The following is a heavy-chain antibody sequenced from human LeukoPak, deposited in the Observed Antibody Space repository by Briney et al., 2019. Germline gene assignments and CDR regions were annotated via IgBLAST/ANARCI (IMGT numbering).Heavy chain of an antibody. J-gene: IGHJ4*02. CDR2: ISGNSDTI. CDR1: GFTFSSYS. Sequence: GGSLRLSCAASGFTFSSYSMNWVRQAPEEGLEWVSYISGNSDTIYYADSVKGRFTVSRDNAKNSLYLQMNSLRAEDTAVYYCARDSEAYCSGGSCSMFDYWGQGTLVTVSS. V-gene: IGHV3-48*04. D-gene: IGHD2-15*01. CDR3: ARDSEAYCSGGSCSMFDY.